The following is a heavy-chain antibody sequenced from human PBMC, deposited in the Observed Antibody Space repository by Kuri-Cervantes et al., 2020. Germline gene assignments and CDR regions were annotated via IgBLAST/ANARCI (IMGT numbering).Heavy chain of an antibody. D-gene: IGHD2-15*01. V-gene: IGHV3-30-3*01. CDR3: ARTYCSGGSCYDHFDY. Sequence: LSLTCAASGFTFNNYAVHWVRQTPGKGLGWVAVTPSDGNKKYYPDSVKGRFTISRDNAKNSLYLQMNRLRAEDTAVYYCARTYCSGGSCYDHFDYWGQGTLVTVSS. CDR2: TPSDGNKK. CDR1: GFTFNNYA. J-gene: IGHJ4*02.